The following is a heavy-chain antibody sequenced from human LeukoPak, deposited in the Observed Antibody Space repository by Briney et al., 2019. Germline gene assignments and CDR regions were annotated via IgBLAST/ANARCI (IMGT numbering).Heavy chain of an antibody. CDR2: ISVYNGNT. CDR3: ARGQVGATRGYYSDY. Sequence: VASVKVSCKASGYTFTSYVINWVRQAPGQGLESMGWISVYNGNTNYAQKLQGRVTMTTDTSTSTTYMELRSLRSDDTAVYYCARGQVGATRGYYSDYWGQGTLVTVSS. V-gene: IGHV1-18*01. D-gene: IGHD1-26*01. J-gene: IGHJ4*02. CDR1: GYTFTSYV.